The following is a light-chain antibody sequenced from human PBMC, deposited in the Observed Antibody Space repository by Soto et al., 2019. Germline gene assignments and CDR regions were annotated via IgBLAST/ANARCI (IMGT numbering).Light chain of an antibody. Sequence: EIVMTQSPATLSVSPGERATLSCRASPSVSSNLAWYQQKPGQAPRLLIYGASTRATGIPARFSGSGSGTEFTLTISSLQSEDFAVYYCQQYNNWSETVGAGTKVDIK. CDR2: GAS. V-gene: IGKV3-15*01. CDR3: QQYNNWSET. CDR1: PSVSSN. J-gene: IGKJ3*01.